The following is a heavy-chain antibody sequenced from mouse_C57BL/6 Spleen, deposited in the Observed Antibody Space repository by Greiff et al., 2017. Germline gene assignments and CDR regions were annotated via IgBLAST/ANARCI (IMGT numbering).Heavy chain of an antibody. CDR2: IYPGDGDT. V-gene: IGHV1-80*01. D-gene: IGHD1-1*01. CDR1: GYAFSSYW. CDR3: ARDYGRSWAMDY. Sequence: QVQLQQSGAELVKPGASVKISCKASGYAFSSYWMNWVKQRPGKGLEWIGQIYPGDGDTNYNGKFKGKATLTADKSSSTAYMQLSSLTSEDSAVYLWARDYGRSWAMDYWGQGTSVTVSS. J-gene: IGHJ4*01.